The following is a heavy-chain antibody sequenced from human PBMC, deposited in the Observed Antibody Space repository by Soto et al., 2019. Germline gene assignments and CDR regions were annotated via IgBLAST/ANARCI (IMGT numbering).Heavy chain of an antibody. V-gene: IGHV3-9*01. CDR3: AKDTYSSSPYYMDV. Sequence: EVQLVESGGGLVQPGRSLRLSCAASGFTFDDYAMHWVRQVPGKGLEWVSGISWNSGNIGYADSVKGRLTISRDNAKNSLYLQMNSLRVEDTALYYCAKDTYSSSPYYMDVWGKGTTVTVS. CDR1: GFTFDDYA. J-gene: IGHJ6*03. CDR2: ISWNSGNI. D-gene: IGHD6-6*01.